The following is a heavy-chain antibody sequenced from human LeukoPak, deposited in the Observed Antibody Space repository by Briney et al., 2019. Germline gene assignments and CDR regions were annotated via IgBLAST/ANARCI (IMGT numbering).Heavy chain of an antibody. CDR1: GYTFTSYG. V-gene: IGHV1-18*01. J-gene: IGHJ5*02. D-gene: IGHD1-26*01. CDR3: ARDHVSGSYFGNNWFDP. CDR2: ISAYNGNT. Sequence: ASVKVSCKASGYTFTSYGISWVRQAPGQGLEWMGRISAYNGNTNYAQKLQGRVTMTTDTSTSTAYMELRSLRSDDTAVYYCARDHVSGSYFGNNWFDPWGQGTLVTVSS.